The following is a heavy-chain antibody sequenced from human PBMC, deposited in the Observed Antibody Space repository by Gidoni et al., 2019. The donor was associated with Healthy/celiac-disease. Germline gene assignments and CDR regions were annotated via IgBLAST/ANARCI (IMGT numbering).Heavy chain of an antibody. D-gene: IGHD5-12*01. CDR3: ARDIGRDGYNYNY. J-gene: IGHJ4*02. V-gene: IGHV3-21*01. CDR1: GSPSSSYS. CDR2: ISSSSSYI. Sequence: EVQLVESGGGLVKPGGSWRSPFPPLGSPSSSYSMNWVRQAPGKGLEWVSSISSSSSYIYYADSVKGRFTISRDNAKNSLYLQMNSLRAEDTAVYYCARDIGRDGYNYNYWGQGTLVTVSS.